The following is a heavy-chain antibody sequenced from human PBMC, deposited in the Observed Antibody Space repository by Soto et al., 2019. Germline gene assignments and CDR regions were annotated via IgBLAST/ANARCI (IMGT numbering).Heavy chain of an antibody. CDR1: ECNFSNYW. Sequence: GGSLRLSGVASECNFSNYWMHWVRQAPGKGLVWVSRIGPEGNSPFYADSVKGRFTISRDNAKNTLYPEMNSLRAEDAAVYYCGRSRYYVETWGQGTLVTVSS. CDR2: IGPEGNSP. J-gene: IGHJ5*02. D-gene: IGHD1-26*01. V-gene: IGHV3-74*01. CDR3: GRSRYYVET.